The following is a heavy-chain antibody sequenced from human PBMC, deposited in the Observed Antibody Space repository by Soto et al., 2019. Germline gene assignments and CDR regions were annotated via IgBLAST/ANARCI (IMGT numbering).Heavy chain of an antibody. Sequence: EVQLLESGGGLVQPGGSLRLSCAASGFTFSSYAMSWVRQAPGKGLEWVSAISGSGGSTYYADSVKGRFTISRDNAKNSLYLQMNSLRDEDTAVYYCAREGFTYYYDSSGYYAIDYWGQGTLVTVSS. V-gene: IGHV3-23*01. J-gene: IGHJ4*02. D-gene: IGHD3-22*01. CDR1: GFTFSSYA. CDR3: AREGFTYYYDSSGYYAIDY. CDR2: ISGSGGST.